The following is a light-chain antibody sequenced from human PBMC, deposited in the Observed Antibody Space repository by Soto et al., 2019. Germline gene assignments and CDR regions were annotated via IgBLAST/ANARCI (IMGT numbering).Light chain of an antibody. CDR2: AVT. CDR1: SSDIGGYNF. CDR3: SSYTTSSTLV. Sequence: QSVLTQPASVSGSPGQSITISCTGTSSDIGGYNFVSWYQQHPGKAPKLMIYAVTNRPPGLSDRFSGSKSGNTASLTISGLQAEDEADYYCSSYTTSSTLVFGGGTKLTVL. V-gene: IGLV2-14*03. J-gene: IGLJ3*02.